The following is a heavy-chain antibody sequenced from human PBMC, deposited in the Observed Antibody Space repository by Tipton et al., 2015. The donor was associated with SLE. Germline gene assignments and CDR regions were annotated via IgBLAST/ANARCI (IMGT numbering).Heavy chain of an antibody. V-gene: IGHV3-48*03. CDR2: ISSSGSTI. CDR1: GFTFSSYE. CDR3: ARGLNYDILTGWDWFDP. D-gene: IGHD3-9*01. J-gene: IGHJ5*02. Sequence: GSLRLSCAASGFTFSSYEMNWVRQAPGKGLEWVSYISSSGSTIYYADSVKGRFTISIDNAKNSLYLQMNSLSAEDTAVYYCARGLNYDILTGWDWFDPWGQGTLVTVSS.